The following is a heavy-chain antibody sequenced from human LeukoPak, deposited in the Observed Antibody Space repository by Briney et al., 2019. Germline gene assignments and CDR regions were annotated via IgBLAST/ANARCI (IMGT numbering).Heavy chain of an antibody. CDR1: VYTLTTYG. CDR2: ISIYNGNT. CDR3: STCSGGSCYPNWFDP. V-gene: IGHV1-18*01. D-gene: IGHD2-15*01. Sequence: ASVKVSCKTSVYTLTTYGISWVRQAPGPGLEWMGWISIYNGNTSYAQKLRGRVTMTTDTSTTTAYMELRSLRSDDTAVYYCSTCSGGSCYPNWFDPWGQGTLVTVSS. J-gene: IGHJ5*02.